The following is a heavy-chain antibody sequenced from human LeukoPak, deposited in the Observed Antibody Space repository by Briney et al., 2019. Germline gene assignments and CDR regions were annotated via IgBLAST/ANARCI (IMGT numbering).Heavy chain of an antibody. CDR1: GGSISSYY. V-gene: IGHV4-59*01. J-gene: IGHJ4*02. Sequence: SETLSLTCTVAGGSISSYYWSWIRQPPGKGLEWIGYIHYSGSTNYNPSLKSRVTISVDTSKNQFSLKLSSVTAADTAVYYCARDTLDYFDYWGQGTLVTVSS. CDR2: IHYSGST. CDR3: ARDTLDYFDY.